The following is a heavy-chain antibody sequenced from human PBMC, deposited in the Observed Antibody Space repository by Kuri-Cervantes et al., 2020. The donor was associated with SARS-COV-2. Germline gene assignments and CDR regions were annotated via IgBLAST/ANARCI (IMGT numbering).Heavy chain of an antibody. D-gene: IGHD3-9*01. V-gene: IGHV4-59*12. J-gene: IGHJ6*02. CDR3: ARDDILTGYYSSRGVDV. CDR2: IYYSGST. Sequence: SETLSLTCTVSGGSISSYYWSWIRQPPGKGLEWIGSIYYSGSTYYNPSLKSRVTISVDTSKNQLSLKLSSVTAADTAVYYCARDDILTGYYSSRGVDVWGQGTTVTVSS. CDR1: GGSISSYY.